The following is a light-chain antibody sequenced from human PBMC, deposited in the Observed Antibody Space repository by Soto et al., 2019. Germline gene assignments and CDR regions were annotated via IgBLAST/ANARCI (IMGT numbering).Light chain of an antibody. CDR3: SSYAGSNNFVV. Sequence: QSALTQPPSASRSLGQSVTISCTGSSSDVGTYNYVSWYQQYPGKAPKLMIYEVTKRPSGVPDRFSGSKSGNTASLTVSGLQADDEADYYCSSYAGSNNFVVFGGGTKVTVL. V-gene: IGLV2-8*02. J-gene: IGLJ2*01. CDR1: SSDVGTYNY. CDR2: EVT.